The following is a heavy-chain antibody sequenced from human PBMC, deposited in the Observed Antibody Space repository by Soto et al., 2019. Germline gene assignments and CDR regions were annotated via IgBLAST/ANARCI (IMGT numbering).Heavy chain of an antibody. CDR1: GGTFSSYT. CDR2: ISAYNGNT. D-gene: IGHD3-22*01. J-gene: IGHJ4*02. CDR3: ATAMIVVVTTGLDY. Sequence: SVKVSCKASGGTFSSYTISWVRQAPGQGLEWMGWISAYNGNTNYAQKFQGRVTITADKSTSTAYMELSSLRSEDTAVYYCATAMIVVVTTGLDYWGQGTLVTVSS. V-gene: IGHV1-69*08.